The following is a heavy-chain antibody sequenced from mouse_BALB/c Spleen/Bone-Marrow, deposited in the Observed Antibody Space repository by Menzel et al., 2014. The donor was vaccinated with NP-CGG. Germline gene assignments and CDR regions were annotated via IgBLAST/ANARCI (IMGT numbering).Heavy chain of an antibody. CDR2: IYPGDGST. J-gene: IGHJ3*01. Sequence: QVQLQQSGPELVKPGASVKMSCKASGYTFTSYCIHWVKQRPGQGLEWIGWIYPGDGSTKYNEKFKGKTTLTADKSSSTAYMLLSSLTSEDSAIYFCARGDYYYGSSRAWFAYWGQGTLVTVSA. V-gene: IGHV1S56*01. CDR3: ARGDYYYGSSRAWFAY. D-gene: IGHD1-1*01. CDR1: GYTFTSYC.